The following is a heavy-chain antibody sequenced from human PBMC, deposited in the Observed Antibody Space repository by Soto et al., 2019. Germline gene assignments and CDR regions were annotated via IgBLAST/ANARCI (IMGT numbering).Heavy chain of an antibody. V-gene: IGHV3-23*01. Sequence: PGGSLRLSCAASGFTFSSYAMGWVRQGPGKGLEWVAVVSIGGSTHYADSVRGRFTISRDNSKNTLSLQMNSLTADDTPVYFCAPRRGAGAHSDYWGQGALVTVSS. D-gene: IGHD2-15*01. J-gene: IGHJ4*02. CDR3: APRRGAGAHSDY. CDR1: GFTFSSYA. CDR2: VSIGGST.